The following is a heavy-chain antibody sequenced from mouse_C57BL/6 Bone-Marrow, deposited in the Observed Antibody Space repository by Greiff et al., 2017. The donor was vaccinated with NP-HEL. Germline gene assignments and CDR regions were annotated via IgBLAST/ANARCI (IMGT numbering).Heavy chain of an antibody. V-gene: IGHV1-50*01. CDR3: AYYGNYVYWYFDV. D-gene: IGHD2-1*01. J-gene: IGHJ1*03. Sequence: QVQLQQPGAELVKPGASVKLSCKASGYTFTSYWMQWVKQRPGQGLEWIGEIDPSDSYTNYNQKFKGKATLTVDTSSSTAYMQLSSLTSEDSAVYYCAYYGNYVYWYFDVWGTGTTVTVSS. CDR2: IDPSDSYT. CDR1: GYTFTSYW.